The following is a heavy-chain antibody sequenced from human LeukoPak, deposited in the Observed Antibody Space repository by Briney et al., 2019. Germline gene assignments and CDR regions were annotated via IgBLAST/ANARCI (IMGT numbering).Heavy chain of an antibody. D-gene: IGHD6-6*01. CDR1: GGSISSYY. Sequence: SKTLSLTCTVSGGSISSYYWSWIRQPPGKGLEWIGSIYYSGSTYYNPSLKSRVTISVDTSKNQFSLKLSSVTAADTAVYFCGSYIATRPGYFQHWGQGTQVTVSS. CDR2: IYYSGST. J-gene: IGHJ1*01. CDR3: GSYIATRPGYFQH. V-gene: IGHV4-59*12.